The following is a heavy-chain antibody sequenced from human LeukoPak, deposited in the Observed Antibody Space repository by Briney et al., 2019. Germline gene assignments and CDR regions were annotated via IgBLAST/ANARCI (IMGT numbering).Heavy chain of an antibody. V-gene: IGHV3-74*01. CDR3: APNWFDP. CDR1: GFTFSSYW. Sequence: GSLRLSCAASGFTFSSYWIHWVRQAPGKGPVWVSRINGDGTDANYADSVRGRFTISRDNTKNTVYLQMNSLRAEDTAVYYCAPNWFDPWGQGTLVTVSS. J-gene: IGHJ5*02. CDR2: INGDGTDA.